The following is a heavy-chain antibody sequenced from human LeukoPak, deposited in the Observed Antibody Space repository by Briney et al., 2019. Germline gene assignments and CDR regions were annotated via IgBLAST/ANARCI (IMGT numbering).Heavy chain of an antibody. D-gene: IGHD3-22*01. V-gene: IGHV1-18*01. CDR2: ISAYNGNT. CDR3: ARGRYYYDSSGLIDY. Sequence: ASVKVSCKASGYTFTSYGISWVRQAPGQGLEWMGWISAYNGNTNYAQKLQGRVTMTTDTSTSTAYMELRSLRSDDTAVYYCARGRYYYDSSGLIDYWGQGTLVTASS. CDR1: GYTFTSYG. J-gene: IGHJ4*02.